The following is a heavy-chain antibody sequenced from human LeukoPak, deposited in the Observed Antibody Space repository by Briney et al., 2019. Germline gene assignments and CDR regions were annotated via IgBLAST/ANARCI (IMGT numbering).Heavy chain of an antibody. CDR1: GFTFSSYG. V-gene: IGHV3-30*18. CDR2: ISYDGSNK. Sequence: GGSLRLSCAASGFTFSSYGMHWVRQAPGKGLEWVAVISYDGSNKYYADSVKGRFTISRDNSKNTLYLQMNSLRAEDTAVYYCAKGEKIHCDYVWGSYRYSYYFDYWGQGTLVTVSS. CDR3: AKGEKIHCDYVWGSYRYSYYFDY. D-gene: IGHD3-16*02. J-gene: IGHJ4*02.